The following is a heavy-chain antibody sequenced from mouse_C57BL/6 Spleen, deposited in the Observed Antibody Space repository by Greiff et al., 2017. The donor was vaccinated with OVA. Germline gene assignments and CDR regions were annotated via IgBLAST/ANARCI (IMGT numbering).Heavy chain of an antibody. J-gene: IGHJ2*01. CDR2: IDPETGGT. Sequence: QVQLQQSGAELVRPGASVTLSCKASGYTFTDYEMHWVKQTPVHGLEWIGAIDPETGGTAYNQKFKGKAILTADKSSSTAYMELRSLTSEDSAVYYSTRDGNYLFDYWGQGTTLTVSS. D-gene: IGHD2-1*01. CDR3: TRDGNYLFDY. V-gene: IGHV1-15*01. CDR1: GYTFTDYE.